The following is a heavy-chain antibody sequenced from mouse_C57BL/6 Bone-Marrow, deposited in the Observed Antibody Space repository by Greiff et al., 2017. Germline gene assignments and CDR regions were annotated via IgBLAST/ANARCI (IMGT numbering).Heavy chain of an antibody. Sequence: QVQLQQPGAELVKPGASVTLSCKASGYTFTSYWMHWVKQRPGQGLEWIGMIHPNSGSTNYNEKFTSKATLTADKSSSTAYMQLSSLTSEDSAVYYCARHYPYSSPMDYWGQGTSVTVSS. CDR1: GYTFTSYW. J-gene: IGHJ4*01. CDR2: IHPNSGST. CDR3: ARHYPYSSPMDY. D-gene: IGHD1-2*01. V-gene: IGHV1-64*01.